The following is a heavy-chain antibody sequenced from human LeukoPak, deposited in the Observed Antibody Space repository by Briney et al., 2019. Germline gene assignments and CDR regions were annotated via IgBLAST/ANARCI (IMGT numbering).Heavy chain of an antibody. V-gene: IGHV4-30-2*01. CDR1: GDSISSGGYS. J-gene: IGHJ4*02. CDR2: IYHSAST. D-gene: IGHD2-15*01. CDR3: ARAGSGGTQLDY. Sequence: SETLSLTCAVSGDSISSGGYSWSWIRQPPGKGLEWIGYIYHSASTYYNPSLKSRVTISVDRSKNQFSLNLSSVTAADTAVYYCARAGSGGTQLDYWGQGTLVTVSS.